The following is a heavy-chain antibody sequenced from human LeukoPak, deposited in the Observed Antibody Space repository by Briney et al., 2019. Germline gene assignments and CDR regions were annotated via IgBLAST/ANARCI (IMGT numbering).Heavy chain of an antibody. J-gene: IGHJ4*02. CDR3: AREAGNCTNGVCCFRFDY. CDR2: IKKDGSEK. D-gene: IGHD2-8*01. V-gene: IGHV3-7*01. Sequence: GGSLRLSCAASGFTFSSYWMSWVRQAPGKGLEWVANIKKDGSEKYYVDSVKGRFTISRDHAKNSLYLQMNSLRAEDTAVYYCAREAGNCTNGVCCFRFDYWGQGTLVTASS. CDR1: GFTFSSYW.